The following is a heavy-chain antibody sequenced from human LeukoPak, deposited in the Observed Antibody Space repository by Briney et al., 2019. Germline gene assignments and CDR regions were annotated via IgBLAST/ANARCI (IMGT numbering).Heavy chain of an antibody. D-gene: IGHD3-9*01. V-gene: IGHV1-8*01. Sequence: ASVKVSCKASGYTFTSYDINWVRQATGQGLEWMGWMNPNSGNTGYAQKFQGRVTMTRNTSISTAYMELSSLRSEDTAVYYCARTRLEGYFDWLLSYYFDYWGQGTLVTVSS. J-gene: IGHJ4*02. CDR1: GYTFTSYD. CDR2: MNPNSGNT. CDR3: ARTRLEGYFDWLLSYYFDY.